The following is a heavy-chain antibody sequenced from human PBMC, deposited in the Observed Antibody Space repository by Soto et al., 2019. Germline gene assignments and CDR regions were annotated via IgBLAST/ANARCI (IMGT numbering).Heavy chain of an antibody. CDR2: TYYKSKWNN. D-gene: IGHD3-10*01. V-gene: IGHV6-1*01. CDR1: GDSVSSDTSA. Sequence: SQTLSLTCAISGDSVSSDTSAWIWIRQSPSRGLEWLGRTYYKSKWNNDYALSVKSRITISPDTSQNQFSLDLDSVTPEDTAVYYCVGVTFLRGGDGRGQRTPVTVSS. CDR3: VGVTFLRGGDG. J-gene: IGHJ6*02.